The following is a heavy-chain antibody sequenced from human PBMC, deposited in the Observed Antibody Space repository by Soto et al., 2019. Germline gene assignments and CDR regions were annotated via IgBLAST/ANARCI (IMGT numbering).Heavy chain of an antibody. CDR1: GYSFTSYW. CDR3: VRVRGADDY. Sequence: GESLKISCKGSGYSFTSYWISWVRQMPGKGLEWMGRIDPSDSYTNYSPSFQGHVTISADKSISTAYLQWSSLRAEDTAVYYCVRVRGADDYWGQGTLVTVSS. V-gene: IGHV5-10-1*01. J-gene: IGHJ4*02. D-gene: IGHD3-10*01. CDR2: IDPSDSYT.